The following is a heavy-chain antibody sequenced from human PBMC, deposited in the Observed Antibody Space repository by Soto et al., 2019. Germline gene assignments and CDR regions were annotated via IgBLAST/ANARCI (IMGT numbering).Heavy chain of an antibody. CDR2: IYYSGST. CDR1: GGSVSSGSYY. CDR3: ARVPTLGPAARYYYYGMDV. D-gene: IGHD2-2*01. Sequence: QVQLQESGPGLVKPSETLSLTCTVSGGSVSSGSYYWSWIRQPPGKGLEWIGYIYYSGSTNYNPSLKSRVTISVDTSKNQFSLKLSSVTAADTAVYYCARVPTLGPAARYYYYGMDVWGQGTTATVSS. V-gene: IGHV4-61*01. J-gene: IGHJ6*02.